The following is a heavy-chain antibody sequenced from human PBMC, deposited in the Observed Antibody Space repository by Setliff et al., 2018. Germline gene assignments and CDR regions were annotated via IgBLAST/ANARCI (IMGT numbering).Heavy chain of an antibody. CDR2: ITSSSSSYI. Sequence: PGGSLRLSCAASGFTFSSYWMSWVRQAPGKGLEWVSSITSSSSSYIYYADSVKGRFTISRDNAKNSLYLQMNSLRAEDTAVYYCAREGVGFRFYYAYMDVWGKGTTVTV. V-gene: IGHV3-21*01. CDR1: GFTFSSYW. D-gene: IGHD3-10*01. J-gene: IGHJ6*03. CDR3: AREGVGFRFYYAYMDV.